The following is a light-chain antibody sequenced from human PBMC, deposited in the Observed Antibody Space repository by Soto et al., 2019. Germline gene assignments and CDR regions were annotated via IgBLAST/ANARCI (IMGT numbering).Light chain of an antibody. V-gene: IGKV3-15*01. Sequence: EIVMTQSPATLSVSPGERATLSCRASQSVSSNLPWYQQKPGQAPRLLIYGASTRATGIPARFSGSGSGTEFTLTVSSLQSEDFAVYYCQQYNNCPHTFGQGTKLEIK. CDR3: QQYNNCPHT. J-gene: IGKJ2*01. CDR1: QSVSSN. CDR2: GAS.